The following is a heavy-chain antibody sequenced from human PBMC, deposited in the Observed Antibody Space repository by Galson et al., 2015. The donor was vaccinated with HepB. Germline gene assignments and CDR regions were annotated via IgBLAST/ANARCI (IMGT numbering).Heavy chain of an antibody. D-gene: IGHD2-2*01. CDR3: ARYSSTMAFDY. CDR2: INPSGDSA. V-gene: IGHV1-46*01. J-gene: IGHJ4*02. CDR1: GYTFTSYY. Sequence: SVKVSCKASGYTFTSYYMFWVRQAPGPGLEWMGLINPSGDSATYSQKFQGTVTMTRDTSTSTVYMELSSLRSEDTAVYYCARYSSTMAFDYWGQGTLVTVSS.